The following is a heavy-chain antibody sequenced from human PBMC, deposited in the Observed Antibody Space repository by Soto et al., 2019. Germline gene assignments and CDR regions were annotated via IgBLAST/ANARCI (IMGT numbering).Heavy chain of an antibody. J-gene: IGHJ5*02. CDR1: GGSISSGGYY. Sequence: PSETLSLTCAVSGGSISSGGYYWSWIRQHPGKGLEWIGYIYYSGSTYYNPSLKSRVTISVDTSKNQFSLKLSSVTAADTAVYYCARGRLKQADGFDPWGQGTLVTVSS. V-gene: IGHV4-31*11. CDR3: ARGRLKQADGFDP. CDR2: IYYSGST. D-gene: IGHD2-15*01.